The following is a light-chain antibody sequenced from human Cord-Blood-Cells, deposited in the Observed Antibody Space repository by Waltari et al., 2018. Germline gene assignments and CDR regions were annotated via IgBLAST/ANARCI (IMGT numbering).Light chain of an antibody. CDR2: DVS. J-gene: IGLJ1*01. CDR1: SSDVGGYNY. V-gene: IGLV2-11*01. CDR3: CSYAGSYTYV. Sequence: QSALTQPRSVSGSPGQSVTISFTGTSSDVGGYNYVSWYQQHPGKAPKLMIYDVSKRPSGVPDRLSGSQSGNTASLTISGLQAEEEADYYCCSYAGSYTYVFGTGTKVTVL.